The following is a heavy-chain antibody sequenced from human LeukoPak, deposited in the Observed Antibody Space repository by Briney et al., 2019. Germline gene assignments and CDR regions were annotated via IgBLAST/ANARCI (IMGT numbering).Heavy chain of an antibody. CDR1: GYTFTGYY. CDR2: ISAYNGNT. Sequence: ASVKVSCKASGYTFTGYYMHWVRQAPGQGLEWMGWISAYNGNTNYAQKLQGRVTMTTDTSTSTAYMELRSLRSDDTAVYYCARWVGATRGNWFDPWGQGTLVTVSS. V-gene: IGHV1-18*04. D-gene: IGHD1-26*01. CDR3: ARWVGATRGNWFDP. J-gene: IGHJ5*02.